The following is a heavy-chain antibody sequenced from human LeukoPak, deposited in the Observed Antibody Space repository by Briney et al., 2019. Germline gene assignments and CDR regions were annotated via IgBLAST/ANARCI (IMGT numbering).Heavy chain of an antibody. D-gene: IGHD5-12*01. CDR3: ARDSVEMATSRAFDI. CDR1: GFTFSSYS. J-gene: IGHJ3*02. CDR2: IWYDGSNK. Sequence: GGSLRLSCAASGFTFSSYSMNWVRQAPGKGLEWVAVIWYDGSNKYYADSVKGRFTISRDNSKNTLYLQMNSLRAEDTAVYYCARDSVEMATSRAFDIWGQGTMVTVSS. V-gene: IGHV3-33*08.